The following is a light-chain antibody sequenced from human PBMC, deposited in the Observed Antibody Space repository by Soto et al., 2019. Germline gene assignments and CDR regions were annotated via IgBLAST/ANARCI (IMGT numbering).Light chain of an antibody. CDR2: AAS. CDR1: QGITSW. CDR3: QQANNLPLA. V-gene: IGKV1D-12*01. Sequence: DIQMTQSPSSVSASVGDRVTITCRANQGITSWLAWYQQKPGKAPKLLIYAASILQSGVPSRFIVRGSGTAFTLTISSLQPEDFATYYCQQANNLPLAFGGGTKVEIK. J-gene: IGKJ4*01.